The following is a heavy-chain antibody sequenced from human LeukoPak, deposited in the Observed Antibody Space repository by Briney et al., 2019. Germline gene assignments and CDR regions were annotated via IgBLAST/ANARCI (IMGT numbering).Heavy chain of an antibody. CDR2: ISGSGDNT. V-gene: IGHV3-23*01. J-gene: IGHJ2*01. CDR1: GFTFTSYA. D-gene: IGHD4-17*01. Sequence: GGSLRLSCAASGFTFTSYAMSWARQAPGKGLEWVSAISGSGDNTYYGDSVKGRFTMSRDNSKNTLYLQMSSLRAEDTAVYYCAKDAGSYGDYNSWYFDLWGRGTLVTFSS. CDR3: AKDAGSYGDYNSWYFDL.